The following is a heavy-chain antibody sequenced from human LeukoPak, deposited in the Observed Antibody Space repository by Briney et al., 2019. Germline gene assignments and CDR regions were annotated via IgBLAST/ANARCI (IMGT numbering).Heavy chain of an antibody. CDR2: TNPNSGNT. CDR1: GYTFTSYD. J-gene: IGHJ4*02. D-gene: IGHD6-13*01. Sequence: GASVKVSCTASGYTFTSYDINWVRQATGQGLEWMGWTNPNSGNTGYAQKFQGRVIITRNTSISTAYMELSSLRSEDTAFYYCARTIAPAGTSPGYWGQGTLVTVSS. V-gene: IGHV1-8*03. CDR3: ARTIAPAGTSPGY.